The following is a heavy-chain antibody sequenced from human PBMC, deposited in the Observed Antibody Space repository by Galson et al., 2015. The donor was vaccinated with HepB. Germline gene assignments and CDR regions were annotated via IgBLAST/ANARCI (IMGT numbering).Heavy chain of an antibody. D-gene: IGHD6-13*01. CDR2: IIPMFGTP. V-gene: IGHV1-69*13. CDR3: ARGASYSSPHYFDY. J-gene: IGHJ4*02. Sequence: SVKVSCKASGGTFSNYAFSWVRQAPGQGLEWMGWIIPMFGTPNYAQKFQGRVTITADESTSTVSMELSRLRSDDTAVFYCARGASYSSPHYFDYWGQGTLVTVSS. CDR1: GGTFSNYA.